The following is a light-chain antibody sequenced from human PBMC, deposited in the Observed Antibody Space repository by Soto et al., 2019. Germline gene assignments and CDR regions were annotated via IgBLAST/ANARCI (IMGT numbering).Light chain of an antibody. Sequence: IVMAQSPATLSVSPGERATLSCRASQSVSSYLAWYQQKPGQAPRLLIYDASNRATGIPARFSGSGSGTDFTLTISSLEPEDFAVYYCQQRSNWPWTFGQGTKVDNK. CDR3: QQRSNWPWT. CDR2: DAS. J-gene: IGKJ1*01. CDR1: QSVSSY. V-gene: IGKV3-11*01.